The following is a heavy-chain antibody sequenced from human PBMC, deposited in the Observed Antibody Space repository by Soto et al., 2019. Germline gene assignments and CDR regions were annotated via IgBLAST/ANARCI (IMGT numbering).Heavy chain of an antibody. CDR2: ISWNSGSI. V-gene: IGHV3-9*01. CDR1: GFTFDDYA. D-gene: IGHD3-10*01. Sequence: VQLVESGGGLVQPGRSLRLSCAASGFTFDDYAMHWVRQAPGKGLEWVSGISWNSGSIGYADSVKGRFTISRDNAKNSLYLQMNSLRAEDTALYYCAKDKNYGSGSHFDYWGQGTLVTVSS. J-gene: IGHJ4*02. CDR3: AKDKNYGSGSHFDY.